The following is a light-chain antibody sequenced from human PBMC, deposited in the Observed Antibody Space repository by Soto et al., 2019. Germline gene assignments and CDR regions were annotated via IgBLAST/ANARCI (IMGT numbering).Light chain of an antibody. CDR3: QQYDNLRLS. Sequence: DIQMTQSPASLSASVGDRVTITCQASQDISFYLNWYQQKPGKAPKLLIYDASHLETGVPSRFSGSGSGTDSTLTISNLQPEDFATYFCQQYDNLRLSFGGGTKVEIK. CDR1: QDISFY. V-gene: IGKV1-33*01. J-gene: IGKJ4*01. CDR2: DAS.